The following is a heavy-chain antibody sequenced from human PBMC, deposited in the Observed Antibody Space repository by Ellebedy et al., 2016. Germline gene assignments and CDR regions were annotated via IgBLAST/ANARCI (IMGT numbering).Heavy chain of an antibody. V-gene: IGHV3-9*01. CDR1: GITFGEYA. CDR2: SSWNSDII. D-gene: IGHD3-10*01. J-gene: IGHJ4*02. CDR3: AKDVLRGLYYFDS. Sequence: GGSLRLSCTASGITFGEYAMHWVRHAPGRGLEWVSGSSWNSDIIGLADAVKGRFTISRDNAKNSLYLQMNNLRPEDTALYYCAKDVLRGLYYFDSWGQGTQVSVSS.